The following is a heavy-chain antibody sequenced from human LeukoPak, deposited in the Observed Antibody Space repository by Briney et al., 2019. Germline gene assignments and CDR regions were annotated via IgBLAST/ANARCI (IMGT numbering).Heavy chain of an antibody. CDR1: GYTFTSYG. Sequence: ASVKVSCKASGYTFTSYGISWVRQAPGQGLEWMGWISAYNGNTNYAQKLQGRVTMTTDTSTSTAYMELRSLRSDDTAVYYCARHGRDGYNWEYFDYWGQGTLVTVSS. D-gene: IGHD5-24*01. J-gene: IGHJ4*02. CDR3: ARHGRDGYNWEYFDY. V-gene: IGHV1-18*01. CDR2: ISAYNGNT.